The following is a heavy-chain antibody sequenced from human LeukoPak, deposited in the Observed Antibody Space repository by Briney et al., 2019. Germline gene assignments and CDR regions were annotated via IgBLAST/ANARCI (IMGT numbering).Heavy chain of an antibody. Sequence: GGSLRLSCAASGFTFGSYAMTWVRQAPGKGLEWVSGITGVGGNTYYADSVKGRFTISRDNSKNTLYLQMNSLRAEDTAAYYCAKDAVRGSGRINWFDTWGQGTLVTVSS. CDR1: GFTFGSYA. J-gene: IGHJ5*02. V-gene: IGHV3-23*01. D-gene: IGHD3-10*01. CDR2: ITGVGGNT. CDR3: AKDAVRGSGRINWFDT.